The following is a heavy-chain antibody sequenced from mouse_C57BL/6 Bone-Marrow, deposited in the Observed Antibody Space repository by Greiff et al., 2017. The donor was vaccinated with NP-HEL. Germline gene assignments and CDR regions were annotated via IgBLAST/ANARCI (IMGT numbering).Heavy chain of an antibody. Sequence: EVQRVESGGDLVKPGGSLKLSCAASGFTFSSYGMSWVRQTPDKRLEWVATISSGGSYTYYPDSVKGRFTISRDNAKNTLYLQMSSLKSEDTAMYYCARHGVYGIFDYWGQGTTLTVSS. D-gene: IGHD2-1*01. CDR3: ARHGVYGIFDY. J-gene: IGHJ2*01. CDR2: ISSGGSYT. V-gene: IGHV5-6*01. CDR1: GFTFSSYG.